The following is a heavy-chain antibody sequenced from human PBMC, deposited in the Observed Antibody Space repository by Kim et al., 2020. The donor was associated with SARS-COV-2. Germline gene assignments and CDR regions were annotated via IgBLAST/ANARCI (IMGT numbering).Heavy chain of an antibody. CDR3: ARDQGSWNSLACYYSYY. J-gene: IGHJ6*03. V-gene: IGHV3-21*05. CDR1: GFTFGSYN. Sequence: GGSLRLSCAASGFTFGSYNMNWIRQAPGKGLEWVSYISSSTINMYYADSVKGRFTISRDNAKNSLYLQVNSLRAEDTAVYYCARDQGSWNSLACYYSYY. CDR2: ISSSTINM. D-gene: IGHD1-7*01.